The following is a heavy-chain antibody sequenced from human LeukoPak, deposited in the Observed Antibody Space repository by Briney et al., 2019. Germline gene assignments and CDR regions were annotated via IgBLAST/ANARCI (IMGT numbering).Heavy chain of an antibody. Sequence: GGSLRLSCAASGLTFINFGMTWVRQAPGKGLEWVSYISTSGSTKYYADSVKGRFTISRDNAKNSLYLQMNGLRAEDTAFYYCVRDAPIYFYGSGSYYMGSEFWGQGTLVTVSS. J-gene: IGHJ4*01. CDR1: GLTFINFG. V-gene: IGHV3-48*03. CDR2: ISTSGSTK. D-gene: IGHD3-10*01. CDR3: VRDAPIYFYGSGSYYMGSEF.